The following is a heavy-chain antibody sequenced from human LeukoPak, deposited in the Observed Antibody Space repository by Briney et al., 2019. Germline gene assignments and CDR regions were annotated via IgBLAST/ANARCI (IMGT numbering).Heavy chain of an antibody. D-gene: IGHD4/OR15-4a*01. CDR2: IYYSGST. CDR3: ARHVYMVLYYYYMDV. CDR1: GFIFSDHY. V-gene: IGHV4-38-2*01. Sequence: LRLSCAASGFIFSDHYMGWIRQPPGKGLEWIGSIYYSGSTYYNPSLKSRVTISVDTSKNQFSLKLSSVTAADTAVYYCARHVYMVLYYYYMDVWGKGTTVTISS. J-gene: IGHJ6*03.